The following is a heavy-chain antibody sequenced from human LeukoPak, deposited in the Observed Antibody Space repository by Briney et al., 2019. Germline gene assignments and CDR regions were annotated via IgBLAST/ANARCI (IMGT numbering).Heavy chain of an antibody. D-gene: IGHD6-19*01. CDR3: ARDTDRQWLVRGYFDY. CDR1: GYTFTSYG. V-gene: IGHV1-18*01. Sequence: ASVTVSCKASGYTFTSYGISWVRQAPGQGLEWMGWISAYNGNTNYAQKLQGRVTMTTDTSTSTAYMELRSLRSDDTAVYYCARDTDRQWLVRGYFDYWGQGTLVTVSS. J-gene: IGHJ4*02. CDR2: ISAYNGNT.